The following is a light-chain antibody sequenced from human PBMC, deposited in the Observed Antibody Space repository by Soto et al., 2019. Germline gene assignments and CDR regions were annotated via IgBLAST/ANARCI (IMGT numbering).Light chain of an antibody. CDR2: DTS. CDR1: QSVNNNY. J-gene: IGKJ3*01. Sequence: IVLMQSPGTLSLSPGEGATLSCRASQSVNNNYLAWYQQRPGQAPTVLIFDTSRRATGVPDRFSGSGSGTDFTLRISRVEPDDFAVYYCQQYGSSQFTFGPGTKVNIQ. V-gene: IGKV3-20*01. CDR3: QQYGSSQFT.